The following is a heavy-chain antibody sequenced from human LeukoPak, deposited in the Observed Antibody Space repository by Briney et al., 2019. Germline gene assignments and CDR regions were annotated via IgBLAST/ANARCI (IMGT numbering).Heavy chain of an antibody. D-gene: IGHD3-10*01. CDR3: ARETMVRGVINRRYYYYMDV. J-gene: IGHJ6*03. V-gene: IGHV3-11*01. CDR1: SGSFSGYY. Sequence: LSLTCAVYSGSFSGYYWNWVRQAPGKGLEWVSYISSSSSTIYYADSVKGRFTISRDNAKNSLYLQMNSLRAEDTAVYYCARETMVRGVINRRYYYYMDVWGKGTTVTISS. CDR2: ISSSSSTI.